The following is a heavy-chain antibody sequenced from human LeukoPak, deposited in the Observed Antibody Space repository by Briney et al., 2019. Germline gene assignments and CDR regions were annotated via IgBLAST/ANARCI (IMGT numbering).Heavy chain of an antibody. CDR1: GFIFEDYA. Sequence: GGSLRLSCSASGFIFEDYAMYWVRQVPGKGLEWVSGITWKSDTIAYGDSVKGRFTISRDNAKTSLYLEMNSLRPEDSALYYCVKDIQLGGWGHGMDVWGQGTTVIVSS. D-gene: IGHD7-27*01. J-gene: IGHJ6*02. V-gene: IGHV3-9*01. CDR2: ITWKSDTI. CDR3: VKDIQLGGWGHGMDV.